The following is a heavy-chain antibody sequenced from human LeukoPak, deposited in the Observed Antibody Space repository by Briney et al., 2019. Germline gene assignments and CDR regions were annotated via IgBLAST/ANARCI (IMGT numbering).Heavy chain of an antibody. CDR1: GGSISSSSYY. J-gene: IGHJ4*02. CDR3: Y. CDR2: IYYSGST. D-gene: IGHD6-19*01. V-gene: IGHV4-39*01. Sequence: PSETLSLTCTVSGGSISSSSYYWGWIRQPPGKGLEWIGSIYYSGSTYYNPSLKGRVTISVDTSKNQFPLKLSYSSGWFRPYYFDYWGQGTLVTVSS.